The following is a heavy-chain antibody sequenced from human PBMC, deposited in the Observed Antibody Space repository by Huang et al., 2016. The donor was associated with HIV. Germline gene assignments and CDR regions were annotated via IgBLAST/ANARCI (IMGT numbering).Heavy chain of an antibody. CDR3: AKGRRAFDV. J-gene: IGHJ3*01. Sequence: EVQLVQSGAEVKKPGESLKISCTGSGYSFSIYWIAWVRQMPGKGLEWMGIIYPFESTSTSSPSFEGHVSISVDKSINTVYLHWSSLKASDTAIYYCAKGRRAFDVWGQGTWVTVSS. CDR1: GYSFSIYW. CDR2: IYPFESTS. V-gene: IGHV5-51*03.